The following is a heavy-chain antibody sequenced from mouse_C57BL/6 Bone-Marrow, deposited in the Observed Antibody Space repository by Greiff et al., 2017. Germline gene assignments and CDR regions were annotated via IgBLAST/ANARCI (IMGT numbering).Heavy chain of an antibody. CDR2: IWTGGGT. Sequence: VMLVESGPGLVAPSQSLSITCTVSGFSLTSYAISWVRQPPGKGLEWLGVIWTGGGTNYNSALKSRLSISKDNSKSQVFLKMNSLQTDDTARYYCARRGSGSPYYAMDYWGQGTSVTVSS. V-gene: IGHV2-9-1*01. J-gene: IGHJ4*01. D-gene: IGHD3-2*02. CDR1: GFSLTSYA. CDR3: ARRGSGSPYYAMDY.